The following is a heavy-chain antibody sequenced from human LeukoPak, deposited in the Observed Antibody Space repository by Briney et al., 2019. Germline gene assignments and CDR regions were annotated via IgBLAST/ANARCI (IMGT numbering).Heavy chain of an antibody. CDR2: ISGSGDST. J-gene: IGHJ4*02. D-gene: IGHD6-13*01. CDR3: AKDLIAAAGTVD. CDR1: GFTFSSYA. V-gene: IGHV3-23*01. Sequence: GGSLRLSCAASGFTFSSYAMTWVRQAPGKGLEWVSAISGSGDSTYYADSVKGRFTISRDNSKSTLSLQMNSLRAEDTAIYFCAKDLIAAAGTVDWGQGTQVTVSS.